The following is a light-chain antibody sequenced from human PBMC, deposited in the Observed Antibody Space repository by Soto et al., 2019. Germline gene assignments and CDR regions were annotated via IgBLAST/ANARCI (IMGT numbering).Light chain of an antibody. CDR3: QQRSHWPPIT. V-gene: IGKV3-11*01. CDR1: QSVSNY. Sequence: EIVMTQSPATLSLSPGERATLSCRASQSVSNYLAWYQQKPGQAPRLLIYDASNRATGIPARFSGSGSGTDFTLTISSLEPEDFAVYFCQQRSHWPPITFGQGTRLENK. CDR2: DAS. J-gene: IGKJ5*01.